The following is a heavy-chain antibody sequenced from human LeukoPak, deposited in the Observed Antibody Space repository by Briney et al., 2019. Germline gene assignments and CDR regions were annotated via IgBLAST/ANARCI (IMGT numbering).Heavy chain of an antibody. Sequence: ASVKVSCKASGYTFTGYYMHWVRQAPGQGLEWMGWINPNSGGTNYAQKFQGRVTMTRDTSISTAYMELSRLRSDDTAVYYCARGGDLAYCGGDRYSAFGYWGQGTLVTVSS. D-gene: IGHD2-21*02. V-gene: IGHV1-2*02. CDR2: INPNSGGT. CDR3: ARGGDLAYCGGDRYSAFGY. CDR1: GYTFTGYY. J-gene: IGHJ4*02.